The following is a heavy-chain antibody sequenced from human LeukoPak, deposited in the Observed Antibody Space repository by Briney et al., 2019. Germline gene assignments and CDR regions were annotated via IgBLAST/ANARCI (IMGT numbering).Heavy chain of an antibody. CDR2: ISSDGRDK. V-gene: IGHV3-30*03. CDR3: ARDLRRFAAYYFDY. J-gene: IGHJ4*02. CDR1: GFTFSGYA. D-gene: IGHD5/OR15-5a*01. Sequence: GRSLRLSCAASGFTFSGYAIHWVRQAPGKGLEWVAVISSDGRDKHHADSVKGRFTISRDNSKNTLYLQTNSLRAEDTAVYYCARDLRRFAAYYFDYWGQGTLATVSS.